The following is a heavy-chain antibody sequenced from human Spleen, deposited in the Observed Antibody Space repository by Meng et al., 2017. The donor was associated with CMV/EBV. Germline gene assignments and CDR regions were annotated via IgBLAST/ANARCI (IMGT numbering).Heavy chain of an antibody. CDR2: IYHSGST. V-gene: IGHV4-38-2*02. CDR3: ARGGAVRDFYYDSSGPDYYYGMDV. D-gene: IGHD3-22*01. CDR1: GYSISIGYY. Sequence: SETLSLTCTVSGYSISIGYYWGWIRQPPGKGLEWIGSIYHSGSTYYNPSLKSRVTISVDTSKNQFSLKLSSVTAADTAVYYCARGGAVRDFYYDSSGPDYYYGMDVWGQGTTVTVSS. J-gene: IGHJ6*02.